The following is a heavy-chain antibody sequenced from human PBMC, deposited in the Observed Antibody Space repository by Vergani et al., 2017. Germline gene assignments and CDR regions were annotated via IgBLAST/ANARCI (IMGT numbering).Heavy chain of an antibody. Sequence: QVPLVQSGAEVKKPGASVKVSCKASGYTFTSYGISWVRQAPGQGLEWMGWISAYNGNTNYAQKLQGRVTMTTDTSTSTAYMELRSLRSDDTAVYYCARDLRGYSYGSNWFDPWGQGTLVTVSS. V-gene: IGHV1-18*01. J-gene: IGHJ5*02. D-gene: IGHD5-18*01. CDR3: ARDLRGYSYGSNWFDP. CDR2: ISAYNGNT. CDR1: GYTFTSYG.